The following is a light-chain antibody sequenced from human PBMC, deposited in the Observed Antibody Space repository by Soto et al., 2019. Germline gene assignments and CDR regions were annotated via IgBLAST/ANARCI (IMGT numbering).Light chain of an antibody. CDR3: QQNGSLPIT. Sequence: EIVLTQAPGILSLSPGERATLSCRASQSLSGGYLAWFQQKPGQTPRLLIYSASNRATGIPDRFSGSGYGTDFTLTISRLEPEDFVVYYCQQNGSLPITFGQGTRLEIK. CDR2: SAS. V-gene: IGKV3-20*01. CDR1: QSLSGGY. J-gene: IGKJ5*01.